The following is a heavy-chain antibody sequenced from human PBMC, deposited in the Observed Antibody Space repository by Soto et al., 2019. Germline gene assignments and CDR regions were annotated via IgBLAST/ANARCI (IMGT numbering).Heavy chain of an antibody. CDR1: GGSISSYY. Sequence: QVQLQESGPGLVKPSETLSLTCTVSGGSISSYYWSWIRQPPGKGLEWIGYIYYSGSTNYNPSLKSRVTISEDTSKNQFSLKLSSVTAADTAVYYCASIDYDFWSGDSEYFQHWGQGTLVTVSS. J-gene: IGHJ1*01. V-gene: IGHV4-59*01. CDR3: ASIDYDFWSGDSEYFQH. CDR2: IYYSGST. D-gene: IGHD3-3*01.